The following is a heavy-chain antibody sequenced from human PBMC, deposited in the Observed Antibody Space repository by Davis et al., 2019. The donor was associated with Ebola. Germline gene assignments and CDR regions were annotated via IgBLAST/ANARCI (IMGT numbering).Heavy chain of an antibody. V-gene: IGHV3-9*01. CDR3: AKGDGLDY. Sequence: SLKTPCAASGFTLDDYAMHWVRQAPGKALEWVSGISWNSGSIDYADSVKGRFTISRDNSKNTLYLQMNSLRAEDTAVYYCAKGDGLDYWGQGTLVTVSS. J-gene: IGHJ4*02. D-gene: IGHD2-21*02. CDR2: ISWNSGSI. CDR1: GFTLDDYA.